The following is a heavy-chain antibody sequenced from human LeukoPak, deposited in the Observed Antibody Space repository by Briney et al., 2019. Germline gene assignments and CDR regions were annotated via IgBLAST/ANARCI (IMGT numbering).Heavy chain of an antibody. Sequence: ASVKVSCKASGYAFTGYYMHWVRQAPGQGLEWMGWINPYSGGTNYAQKFQGRVTMTRDTSISTAYMELSRLRSDDTAVYYCASLHTTYYYDSSGYTIDYWGQGTLVTVSS. V-gene: IGHV1-2*02. J-gene: IGHJ4*02. CDR2: INPYSGGT. CDR1: GYAFTGYY. CDR3: ASLHTTYYYDSSGYTIDY. D-gene: IGHD3-22*01.